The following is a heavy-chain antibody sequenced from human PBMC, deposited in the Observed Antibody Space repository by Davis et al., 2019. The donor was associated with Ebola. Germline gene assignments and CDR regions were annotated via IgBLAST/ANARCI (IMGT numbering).Heavy chain of an antibody. J-gene: IGHJ4*02. V-gene: IGHV3-23*01. D-gene: IGHD3-3*01. Sequence: GESLKISCAASGFTFGSHVMSWVRQTPGRGLEWISAISGGGDTINDADSVKVRFTVSRDNSKNTLYLQMNSLRAEDTAVYYCARGPYFWSPSYTLAGAFDYWGQGTLVTVSS. CDR3: ARGPYFWSPSYTLAGAFDY. CDR2: ISGGGDTI. CDR1: GFTFGSHV.